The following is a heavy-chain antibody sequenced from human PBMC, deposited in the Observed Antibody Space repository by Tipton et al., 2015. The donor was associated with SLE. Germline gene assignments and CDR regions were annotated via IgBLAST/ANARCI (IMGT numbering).Heavy chain of an antibody. J-gene: IGHJ4*02. V-gene: IGHV4-34*01. D-gene: IGHD4-23*01. CDR1: GGSFSGYY. CDR3: ASGGRWGY. Sequence: TLSLTCAVYGGSFSGYYWSWIRQPPGKGLEWIGEINHSGSTNYNPSLKSRVTISVDTSKNQFSLKLSSVTAADTAVYHCASGGRWGYWGQGTLVTVSS. CDR2: INHSGST.